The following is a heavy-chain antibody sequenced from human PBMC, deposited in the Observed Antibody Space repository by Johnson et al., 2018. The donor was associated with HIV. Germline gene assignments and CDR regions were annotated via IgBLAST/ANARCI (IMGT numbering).Heavy chain of an antibody. CDR3: AKGRSLDYGGNSRGLDGAFDI. D-gene: IGHD4-23*01. CDR1: GFTFSNYA. V-gene: IGHV3-30-3*01. CDR2: ISFDGSNE. J-gene: IGHJ3*02. Sequence: QVQLVESGGGVVQPGRSLRLSCAASGFTFSNYAMHWVRQVPGKGLEWVAIISFDGSNEYYADSVKGRFTISRDNFKNTLFLQMNSLRVEDTAVYYCAKGRSLDYGGNSRGLDGAFDIWGQGTMVTVYS.